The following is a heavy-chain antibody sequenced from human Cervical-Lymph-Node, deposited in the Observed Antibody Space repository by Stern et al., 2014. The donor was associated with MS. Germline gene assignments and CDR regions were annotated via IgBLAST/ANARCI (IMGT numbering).Heavy chain of an antibody. V-gene: IGHV4-59*01. CDR2: IYYSGST. Sequence: QVQLQESGPGLVKPSETLSLTCTVSGGSISSYYWSWIRQPPGKGLEWIGYIYYSGSTNYNPSLKSRVTISVDTSKNQFSLKLSSVTAADTAVYYCARDARGDPYYFDYWGQGTLVTVSS. CDR1: GGSISSYY. CDR3: ARDARGDPYYFDY. D-gene: IGHD3-10*01. J-gene: IGHJ4*02.